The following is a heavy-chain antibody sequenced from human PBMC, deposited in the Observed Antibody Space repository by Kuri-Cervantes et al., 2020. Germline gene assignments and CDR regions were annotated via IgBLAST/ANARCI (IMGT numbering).Heavy chain of an antibody. CDR2: IKQYGNGK. Sequence: LPLTCAASGFKFSCYDLHWVRQAPGKGLEWVANIKQYGNGKYYADSVKGRFTISRDNADNSLYLQMNSLRVEDTAVYYCARSERWAGGTTSPDYWGQGALVTVSS. D-gene: IGHD1-26*01. V-gene: IGHV3-7*01. CDR3: ARSERWAGGTTSPDY. J-gene: IGHJ4*02. CDR1: GFKFSCYD.